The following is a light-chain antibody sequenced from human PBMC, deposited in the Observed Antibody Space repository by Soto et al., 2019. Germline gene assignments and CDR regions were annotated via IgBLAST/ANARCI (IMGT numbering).Light chain of an antibody. V-gene: IGKV1-5*02. CDR3: QQYYSWT. CDR2: GAF. Sequence: DTQMTQSPSTLSASVGDRVTIICRASQYISTQLAWYQQKPGKAPKLLISGAFSLESGVPSRFSGSGSGTEFTLTISSLQPDDFATYYCQQYYSWTFGQGTKVDIK. J-gene: IGKJ1*01. CDR1: QYISTQ.